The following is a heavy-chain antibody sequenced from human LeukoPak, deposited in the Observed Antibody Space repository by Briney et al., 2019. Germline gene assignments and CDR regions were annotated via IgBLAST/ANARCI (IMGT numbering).Heavy chain of an antibody. D-gene: IGHD3-22*01. CDR3: ARYYYNDNGYSEDAFDI. CDR2: VSHTSDFI. CDR1: GFTFSNYE. Sequence: PGGSLRLSCVASGFTFSNYEMNWVRQAPGKGLEWVSFVSHTSDFIYYADSVKGRFTISRDNAKNSLYLQMNSLRAEDTAVYYCARYYYNDNGYSEDAFDIWGQGTMVTVSS. J-gene: IGHJ3*02. V-gene: IGHV3-48*03.